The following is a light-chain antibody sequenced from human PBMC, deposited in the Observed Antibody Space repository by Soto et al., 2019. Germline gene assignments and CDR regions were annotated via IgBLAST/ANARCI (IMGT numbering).Light chain of an antibody. CDR1: QSINTY. CDR2: AAS. CDR3: QQSYNTPQT. V-gene: IGKV1-39*01. Sequence: DIQMTQSPSSLSASVGDRVTITCRTSQSINTYLNWYQQKPGKAPNLLIYAASSLQSGVPSRFSGNGSGTDFALTISSLQPEDFVTYYCQQSYNTPQTFGQGTKVDI. J-gene: IGKJ1*01.